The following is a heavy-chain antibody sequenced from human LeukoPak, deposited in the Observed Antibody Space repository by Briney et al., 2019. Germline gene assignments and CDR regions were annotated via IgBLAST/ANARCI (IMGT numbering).Heavy chain of an antibody. CDR3: VRGDSLHYYFDY. CDR1: GGSFSGYY. Sequence: SETLSLTCAVYGGSFSGYYWSWIRQPPGKGLEWIGEINHSGSTNHNPSLKSRVTISVDTSKNQFSLKLSSVTAADTAVYYCVRGDSLHYYFDYWGQGTLVTVSS. CDR2: INHSGST. D-gene: IGHD5-18*01. V-gene: IGHV4-34*01. J-gene: IGHJ4*02.